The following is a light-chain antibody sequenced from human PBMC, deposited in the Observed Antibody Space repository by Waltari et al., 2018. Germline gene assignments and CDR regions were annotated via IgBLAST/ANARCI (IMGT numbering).Light chain of an antibody. Sequence: QSALTQSASVSESPGQSITISCTGTSSDIGAYNYVFWYQQHPGKAPKLMISDVTNRPSGVSNRFAGSKSGNTASLTISGLQAEDEADYYCTSYTSSNTWVFGGGTKLTVL. CDR1: SSDIGAYNY. V-gene: IGLV2-14*03. CDR3: TSYTSSNTWV. CDR2: DVT. J-gene: IGLJ3*02.